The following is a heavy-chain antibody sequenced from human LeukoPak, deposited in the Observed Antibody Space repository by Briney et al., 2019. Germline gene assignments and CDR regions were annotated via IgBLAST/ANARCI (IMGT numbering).Heavy chain of an antibody. CDR1: GGSISSSNYY. D-gene: IGHD6-19*01. Sequence: SETLSLTCTVSGGSISSSNYYWRWIRQPPGKGLEWIGYIYFSGNTYYNPSLNSRVTISLDTSKDQFSLKLTSVTAADTAVYFCARGSYDGGSGWGRFDYWGLGTLVTVSS. CDR3: ARGSYDGGSGWGRFDY. J-gene: IGHJ4*02. CDR2: IYFSGNT. V-gene: IGHV4-30-4*01.